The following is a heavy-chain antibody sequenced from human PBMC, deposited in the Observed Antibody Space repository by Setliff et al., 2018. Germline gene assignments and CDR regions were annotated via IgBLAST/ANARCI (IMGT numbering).Heavy chain of an antibody. CDR3: ARLPPLHTPMALTFDY. V-gene: IGHV4-59*08. CDR1: GGSVRGYY. Sequence: SETLSLTCTVSGGSVRGYYWSWIRQPPGKGLEWIGYMYYSGDTNYNPSLKSRVTISVDTSKNQFSLELRSVTAADTAVYYCARLPPLHTPMALTFDYWGQGIPVTVSS. J-gene: IGHJ4*02. D-gene: IGHD5-18*01. CDR2: MYYSGDT.